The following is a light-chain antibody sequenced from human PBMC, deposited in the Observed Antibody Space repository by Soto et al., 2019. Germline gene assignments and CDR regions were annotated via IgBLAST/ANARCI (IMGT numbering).Light chain of an antibody. J-gene: IGLJ3*02. CDR2: KDS. Sequence: SYELTQPPSVSVSPGQTARISCSGDALPNQYAYWYQQKPGQAPVLVIYKDSERPSGIPERFSGSSSGTAVTLTISGVQAEDDADYYCQSADSSGTYRVFGGGTKLTVL. V-gene: IGLV3-25*03. CDR1: ALPNQY. CDR3: QSADSSGTYRV.